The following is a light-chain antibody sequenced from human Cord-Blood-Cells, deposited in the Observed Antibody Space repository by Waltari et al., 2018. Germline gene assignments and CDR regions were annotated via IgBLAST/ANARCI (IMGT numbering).Light chain of an antibody. V-gene: IGLV2-14*01. CDR1: SSDVRGYTY. Sequence: QSALTQPASVSGSPGQSITISCTGTSSDVRGYTYVPWYQQHPGKAPKLMIYEVSKRPSGVSNRFSGSKSGNTASLTISGLQAEDEADYYCSSYTSSSSYVFGTGTKVTVL. J-gene: IGLJ1*01. CDR3: SSYTSSSSYV. CDR2: EVS.